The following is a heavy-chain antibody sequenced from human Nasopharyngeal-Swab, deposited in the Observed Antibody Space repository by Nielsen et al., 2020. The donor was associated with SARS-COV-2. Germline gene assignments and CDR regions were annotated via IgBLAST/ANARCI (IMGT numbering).Heavy chain of an antibody. Sequence: GESLKISCAASGFTFSSYAMHWVRPAPGKGLEWVAVISYDGSNKYYADSVKGRFTISRDNSKNTLYLQMNSLRAEDTAVYYCARDRTVTTRTGDGMDVWGQGTTVTVSS. J-gene: IGHJ6*02. CDR3: ARDRTVTTRTGDGMDV. CDR2: ISYDGSNK. D-gene: IGHD4-17*01. V-gene: IGHV3-30-3*01. CDR1: GFTFSSYA.